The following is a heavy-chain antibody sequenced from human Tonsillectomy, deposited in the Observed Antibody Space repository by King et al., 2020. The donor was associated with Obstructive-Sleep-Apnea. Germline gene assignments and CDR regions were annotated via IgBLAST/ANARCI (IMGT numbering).Heavy chain of an antibody. D-gene: IGHD1-26*01. CDR1: GDSISSYY. J-gene: IGHJ6*02. Sequence: VQLQESGPGLVKPSETLSLTCTVSGDSISSYYWSWIRQPPGKGLEGIGYIYYSGSTKYNPSLKSRVTISVDTSKNQFSLKLSSVTAADTAVYYCARNTEHYYYYGMDVWGQGTTVTVSS. V-gene: IGHV4-59*08. CDR2: IYYSGST. CDR3: ARNTEHYYYYGMDV.